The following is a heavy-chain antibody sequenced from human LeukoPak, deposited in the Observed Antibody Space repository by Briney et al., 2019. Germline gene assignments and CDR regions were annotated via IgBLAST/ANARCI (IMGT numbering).Heavy chain of an antibody. CDR1: GYTFTSYD. D-gene: IGHD6-13*01. V-gene: IGHV1-8*01. CDR2: MNPNSGNT. J-gene: IGHJ4*02. Sequence: ASVKVSCKASGYTFTSYDINWVRQATGQGLEWMGWMNPNSGNTGYAQKFQGRVTMTRNTSISTAYMELSSLRSEDTAVYYCARGTRSIAAAATRVYYFDNWGQGTLVTVSS. CDR3: ARGTRSIAAAATRVYYFDN.